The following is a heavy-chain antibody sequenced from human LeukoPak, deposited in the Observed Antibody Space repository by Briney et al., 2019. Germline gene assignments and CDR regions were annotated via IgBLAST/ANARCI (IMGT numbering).Heavy chain of an antibody. Sequence: SGTLSLTCAVSGGFISSNNWWSWVRQPPGKGLEWIGEIFHSGSTNYNPSLKSRVTISVDKSKNQFSLRLSSVTAADTAVYYCARARGYSYGVDYWGQGTLVTVSS. J-gene: IGHJ4*02. D-gene: IGHD5-18*01. CDR1: GGFISSNNW. CDR2: IFHSGST. CDR3: ARARGYSYGVDY. V-gene: IGHV4-4*02.